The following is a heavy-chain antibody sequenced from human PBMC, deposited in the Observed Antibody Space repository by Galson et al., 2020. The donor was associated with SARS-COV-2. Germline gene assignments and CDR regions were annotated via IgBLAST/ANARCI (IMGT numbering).Heavy chain of an antibody. CDR3: AHQYETGSYYSETYYYYGMDV. CDR1: GFSLSTSGVG. V-gene: IGHV2-5*02. D-gene: IGHD3-10*01. J-gene: IGHJ6*02. Sequence: KMSGPTLVKPTQTLTLTCTFSGFSLSTSGVGVGWIRQPPGKALEWLALIYWDDDKRYSPSLKSRLTITKDTSKNQVVLTMTNMDPVDTATYYCAHQYETGSYYSETYYYYGMDVWGQGTTVTVSS. CDR2: IYWDDDK.